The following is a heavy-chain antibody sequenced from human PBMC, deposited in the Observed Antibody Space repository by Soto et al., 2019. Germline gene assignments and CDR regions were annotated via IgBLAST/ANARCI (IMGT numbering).Heavy chain of an antibody. Sequence: ASVKVSCKXSGYTFTSYGISWVRQAPGQGLERMGWISAYNGNTNYAQKLQGRVTMTTDTSTSTAYMELRSLRSDDTAVYYCARVYSSGWRYGMDVWGQGTTVTVSS. CDR3: ARVYSSGWRYGMDV. D-gene: IGHD6-19*01. CDR2: ISAYNGNT. J-gene: IGHJ6*02. CDR1: GYTFTSYG. V-gene: IGHV1-18*01.